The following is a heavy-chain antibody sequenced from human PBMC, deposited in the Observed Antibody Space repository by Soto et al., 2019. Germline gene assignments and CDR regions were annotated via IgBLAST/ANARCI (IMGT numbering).Heavy chain of an antibody. Sequence: EEQLVESGGGLLQPGVSLRLSCAASGFSFSTHYMNWVRQSPGKGLEWVSSINRDSTVIYYADSVKGRFTISRDNARNSLSLQMNSLRAEDMAVYYCLNGDYYVGPGTLVTVSS. V-gene: IGHV3-48*01. CDR3: LNGDYY. CDR1: GFSFSTHY. D-gene: IGHD3-16*01. CDR2: INRDSTVI. J-gene: IGHJ4*02.